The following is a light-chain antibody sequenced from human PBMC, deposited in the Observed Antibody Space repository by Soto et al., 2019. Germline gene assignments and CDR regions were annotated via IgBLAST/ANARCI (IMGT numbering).Light chain of an antibody. CDR3: SSYTRTSTLYV. V-gene: IGLV2-14*03. J-gene: IGLJ1*01. CDR2: DVS. CDR1: SSDIGGYSY. Sequence: QSALTQPASVSGSPGQSITISCTGTSSDIGGYSYVSWYQQLPGKVPKLIIYDVSNRPSGVSDRFSGSKSGNAASLTISGLQAEDEADYYCSSYTRTSTLYVFGTGTKVTVL.